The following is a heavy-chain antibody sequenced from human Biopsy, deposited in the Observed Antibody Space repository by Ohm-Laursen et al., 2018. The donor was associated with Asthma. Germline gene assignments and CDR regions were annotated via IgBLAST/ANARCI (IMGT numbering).Heavy chain of an antibody. Sequence: SLRLSCAASPPPPPPPYTRWIRQAPGKGLEWISYINGKSNSIEYADSVKGRFTISRDNAKNSLYLQMNSLRAEDTAVYYCARDSYSSGLYDDFESWGQGTLVTVSS. D-gene: IGHD6-19*01. V-gene: IGHV3-11*01. CDR2: INGKSNSI. J-gene: IGHJ4*02. CDR1: PPPPPPPY. CDR3: ARDSYSSGLYDDFES.